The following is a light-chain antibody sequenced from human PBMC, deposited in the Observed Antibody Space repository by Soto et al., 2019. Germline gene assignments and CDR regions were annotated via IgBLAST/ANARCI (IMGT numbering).Light chain of an antibody. CDR1: SSDVGGYNY. V-gene: IGLV2-11*01. J-gene: IGLJ1*01. CDR2: DVS. Sequence: QSALTQPRSVSGSPGQSVTISCAGTSSDVGGYNYVSWYQQHPGKAPKLMIYDVSKRPSGVPDRFSGSKSGNTASLTISGIQAEDEADYYCCSYAGWYTYIFGTGTKVTVL. CDR3: CSYAGWYTYI.